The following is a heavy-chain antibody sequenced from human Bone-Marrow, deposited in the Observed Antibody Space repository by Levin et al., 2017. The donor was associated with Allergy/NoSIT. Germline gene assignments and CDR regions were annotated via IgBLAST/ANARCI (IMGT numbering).Heavy chain of an antibody. V-gene: IGHV3-23*01. Sequence: PGGSLRLSCAASGFTFSSYVMIWVRQAPGKGLEWVSAISGGGGSTDYADSVKGRFTISRDNSQNTLYLQINSLRAEDTAVYYCARPIAASRYYFDCWGQGTLVTVSS. CDR3: ARPIAASRYYFDC. J-gene: IGHJ4*02. CDR2: ISGGGGST. CDR1: GFTFSSYV.